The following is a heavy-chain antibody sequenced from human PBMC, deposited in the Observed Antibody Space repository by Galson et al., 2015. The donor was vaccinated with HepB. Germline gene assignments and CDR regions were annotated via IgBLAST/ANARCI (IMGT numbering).Heavy chain of an antibody. V-gene: IGHV3-30*18. CDR1: GFTFSSYG. J-gene: IGHJ2*01. CDR2: ISYDGSNK. Sequence: SLRLSCAASGFTFSSYGMHWVRQAPGKGLEWVAVISYDGSNKYYADSAKGRFTISRDNSKNTLYLQMNSLRAEDTAVYYCAKDRDYGDHWYFDLWGRGTLVTVSS. CDR3: AKDRDYGDHWYFDL. D-gene: IGHD4-17*01.